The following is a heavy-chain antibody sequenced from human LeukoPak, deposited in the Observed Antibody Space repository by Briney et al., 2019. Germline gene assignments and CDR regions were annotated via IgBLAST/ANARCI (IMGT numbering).Heavy chain of an antibody. V-gene: IGHV4-34*01. CDR3: ARDQYYYDRSRYYAFDI. CDR1: GGSFSGYY. CDR2: INHSGST. Sequence: SETLSLTFAVYGGSFSGYYWSWIRQPPGKGLEWIGEINHSGSTNYNPSLKSRVTISVDTSKNQFSLKLSSVTAADTAVYYCARDQYYYDRSRYYAFDIWGQGTMVTVSS. D-gene: IGHD3-22*01. J-gene: IGHJ3*02.